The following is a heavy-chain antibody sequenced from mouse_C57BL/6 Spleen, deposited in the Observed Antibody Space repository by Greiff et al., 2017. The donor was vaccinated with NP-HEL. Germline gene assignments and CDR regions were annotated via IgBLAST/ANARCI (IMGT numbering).Heavy chain of an antibody. Sequence: VQLQQSGAELAKPGASVKLSCKASGYTFTSYWMHWVKQRPGQGLEWIGYINPSSGYTKYNQKFKDKATLTADKSSSTAYMQLSSLTYEDSAVYYCARRNYGSRYEEGAMDYWGQGTSVTVSS. V-gene: IGHV1-7*01. CDR3: ARRNYGSRYEEGAMDY. CDR1: GYTFTSYW. D-gene: IGHD1-1*01. CDR2: INPSSGYT. J-gene: IGHJ4*01.